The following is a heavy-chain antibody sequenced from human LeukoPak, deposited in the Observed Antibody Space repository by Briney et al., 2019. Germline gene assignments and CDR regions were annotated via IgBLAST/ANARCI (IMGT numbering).Heavy chain of an antibody. D-gene: IGHD2-2*01. J-gene: IGHJ4*02. CDR1: GFTFSSYG. V-gene: IGHV3-30*18. CDR3: AKDRGSGYCSSTSCFSFDY. Sequence: GGSLRLSCAASGFTFSSYGMHWVRQAPGKGLEWVAVISYDGSNKYYADSVKGRFTISRDNSKNTLYLQMNSLRADDTAVYHCAKDRGSGYCSSTSCFSFDYWGQGTLVTVSS. CDR2: ISYDGSNK.